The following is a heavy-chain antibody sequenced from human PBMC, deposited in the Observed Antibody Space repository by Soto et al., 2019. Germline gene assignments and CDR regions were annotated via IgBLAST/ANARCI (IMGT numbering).Heavy chain of an antibody. V-gene: IGHV1-69*01. CDR2: IIPIFGTA. CDR3: ARESGYYESSGYSRLRYFDY. Sequence: QVQLVQSGAEVKKPGSSVKVSCKASGGTFSSYAISWVRQAPGQGLEWMGGIIPIFGTANYAQKFQGRVTITADESTSTAYMELSSLRSEDTAVYYCARESGYYESSGYSRLRYFDYWGQGTLVTVSS. J-gene: IGHJ4*02. D-gene: IGHD3-22*01. CDR1: GGTFSSYA.